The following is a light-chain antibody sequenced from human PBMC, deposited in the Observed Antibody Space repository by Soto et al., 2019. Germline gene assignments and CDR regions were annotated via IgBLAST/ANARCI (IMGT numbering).Light chain of an antibody. J-gene: IGKJ4*01. CDR3: QQANTFPLT. Sequence: DIQMTQSPSSVSASVGDSVTITCRASQDIRTWLAWYQQKPGKAPNVLIHAASTLQTGVPSRFSGSGSGTDFTLTISSLQPEDFAIYYCQQANTFPLTFGGVTKVEIK. CDR1: QDIRTW. CDR2: AAS. V-gene: IGKV1-12*01.